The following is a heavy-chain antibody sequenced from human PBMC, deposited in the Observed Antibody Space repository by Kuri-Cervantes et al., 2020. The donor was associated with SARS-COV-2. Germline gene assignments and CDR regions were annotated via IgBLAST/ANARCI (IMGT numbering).Heavy chain of an antibody. V-gene: IGHV3-30*07. CDR1: GFTFSSYA. CDR2: ISYDGSNK. D-gene: IGHD3-3*01. Sequence: GESLKISCAASGFTFSSYAMHWVRQAPGKGLEWVAVISYDGSNKYYADSVKGRFTISRDNSKNTLYLQMNSLRAEDTAVYYCAKDNVLRFLEWYYPIFDYWGQGTLVTVPQ. J-gene: IGHJ4*02. CDR3: AKDNVLRFLEWYYPIFDY.